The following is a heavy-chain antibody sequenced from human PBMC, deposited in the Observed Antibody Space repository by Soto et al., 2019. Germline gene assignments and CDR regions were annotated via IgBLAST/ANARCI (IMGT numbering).Heavy chain of an antibody. D-gene: IGHD3-16*02. Sequence: EVQLLESGGGLVQPGGSLRLSCAASGFSFSSYGMSWVRQAPGKGLEWVSGITGSGGTTYYADSVKGRFTISRDNSKNPLYLQMNSLRAEDTAVYYCAKDTRLRLGELSFDAFDYWGQGTLVTVSS. CDR2: ITGSGGTT. CDR1: GFSFSSYG. CDR3: AKDTRLRLGELSFDAFDY. J-gene: IGHJ4*02. V-gene: IGHV3-23*01.